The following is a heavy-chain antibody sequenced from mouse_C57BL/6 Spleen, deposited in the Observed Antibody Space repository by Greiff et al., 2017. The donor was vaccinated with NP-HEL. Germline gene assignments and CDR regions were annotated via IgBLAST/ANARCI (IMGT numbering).Heavy chain of an antibody. Sequence: EVKVVESGAELVKPGASVKLSCTASGFNIKDYYMHWVKQRTEQGLEWIGRIDPEDGETKYAPKFQGKATITADTSSNTAYLQLSSLTFEDTAVYYCARTPNWAFDYWGQGTTHTVSS. CDR3: ARTPNWAFDY. V-gene: IGHV14-2*01. D-gene: IGHD4-1*01. CDR2: IDPEDGET. J-gene: IGHJ2*01. CDR1: GFNIKDYY.